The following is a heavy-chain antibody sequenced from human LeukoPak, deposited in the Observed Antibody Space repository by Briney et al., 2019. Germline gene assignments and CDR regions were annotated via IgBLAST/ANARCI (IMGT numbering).Heavy chain of an antibody. CDR1: GGAFSGYY. CDR2: INHSGST. V-gene: IGHV4-34*01. Sequence: PSETLSLTRAVYGGAFSGYYWSWIRQPPGKGLEWIGEINHSGSTNYNPSLKSRVTISVDTSKNQFSLKLSSVTAADTAVYYCARVRSIGPLYYYYGMDVWGRGTTVTVSS. D-gene: IGHD6-6*01. J-gene: IGHJ6*02. CDR3: ARVRSIGPLYYYYGMDV.